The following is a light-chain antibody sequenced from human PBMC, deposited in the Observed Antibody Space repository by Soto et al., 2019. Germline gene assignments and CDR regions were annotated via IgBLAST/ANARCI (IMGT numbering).Light chain of an antibody. CDR3: QQYNSWPLT. V-gene: IGKV3-15*01. CDR1: QSVNNN. CDR2: GAS. Sequence: ETVLTQSSGTQSLSPGERATLSCCASQSVNNNLAWYQQKPGQAPRLLIYGASTRATDIPARFSGSGSGTDFTLTVSSLQSEDFAVYSCQQYNSWPLTFGGGTKVDIK. J-gene: IGKJ4*02.